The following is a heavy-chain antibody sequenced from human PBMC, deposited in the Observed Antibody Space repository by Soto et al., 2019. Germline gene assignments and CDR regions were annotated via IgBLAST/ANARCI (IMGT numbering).Heavy chain of an antibody. J-gene: IGHJ6*02. D-gene: IGHD5-12*01. V-gene: IGHV1-69*01. CDR2: IIPIFGTA. CDR3: AGEGSGYDSDYYYGMDV. CDR1: GGTFSSYA. Sequence: QVQLVQSGAEVKKPGSSVKVSCKASGGTFSSYAISWVRQAPGQGLEWMGGIIPIFGTANYAQKFQGRVTITADEVTSTAYMGLSRPRSEDTAVYFRAGEGSGYDSDYYYGMDVWGQGTTVTVSS.